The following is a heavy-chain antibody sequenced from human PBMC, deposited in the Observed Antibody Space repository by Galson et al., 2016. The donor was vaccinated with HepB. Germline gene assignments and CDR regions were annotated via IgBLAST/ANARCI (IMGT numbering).Heavy chain of an antibody. CDR3: ARDGANYYDSSGSRKYYFDY. D-gene: IGHD3-22*01. CDR2: IRSKPYSGSA. CDR1: GFTFGDYV. Sequence: SLRLSCAASGFTFGDYVMSWFRQAPGKGLEWVGFIRSKPYSGSAEYAASVEGRFTFSRDDSKSIVYLQMNSLKTEDTAVYYCARDGANYYDSSGSRKYYFDYWGQGTLVTVS. V-gene: IGHV3-49*03. J-gene: IGHJ4*02.